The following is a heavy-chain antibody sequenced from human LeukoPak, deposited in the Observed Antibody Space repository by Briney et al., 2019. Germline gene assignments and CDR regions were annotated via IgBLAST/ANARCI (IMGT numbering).Heavy chain of an antibody. CDR1: GFTFSSYA. D-gene: IGHD3-22*01. J-gene: IGHJ4*02. CDR2: ISGNGGST. V-gene: IGHV3-23*01. CDR3: AKGYYDSSGYQYYFDY. Sequence: PGGSLRLSCAASGFTFSSYAMSWVRQAPGKGLEWVSSISGNGGSTYYADSVKGRFTISRDNSKNTLYLQMNSLRAEDTAVYYCAKGYYDSSGYQYYFDYWGQGTLVTVSS.